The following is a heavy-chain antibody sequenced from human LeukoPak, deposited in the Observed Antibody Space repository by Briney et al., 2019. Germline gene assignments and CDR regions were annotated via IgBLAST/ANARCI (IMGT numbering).Heavy chain of an antibody. CDR3: ASGGELSLLPFG. CDR2: ISSSGSTI. D-gene: IGHD3-16*02. Sequence: PGGSLRLSCAASGFTFSSYEMNWVRQAPGKGLEWVSYISSSGSTIYYADSVKGRFTISRDNAKNSLYLQMNSLRAEDTAVYYCASGGELSLLPFGWGQGTLVTVSS. V-gene: IGHV3-48*03. J-gene: IGHJ4*02. CDR1: GFTFSSYE.